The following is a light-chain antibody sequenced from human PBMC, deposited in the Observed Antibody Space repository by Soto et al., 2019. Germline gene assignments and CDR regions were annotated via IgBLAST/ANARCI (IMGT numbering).Light chain of an antibody. CDR3: NSYTTTSSWV. V-gene: IGLV2-14*01. CDR1: SNDVGGYNY. CDR2: EVT. J-gene: IGLJ3*02. Sequence: QSALTQPASVSGSPGQSITISCTGTSNDVGGYNYVSWYQQHPGKAPKLIIYEVTNRPSGVSNRFSGSKSGNTVSLTISGLQAEDEADYYCNSYTTTSSWVFGGGTKLTVL.